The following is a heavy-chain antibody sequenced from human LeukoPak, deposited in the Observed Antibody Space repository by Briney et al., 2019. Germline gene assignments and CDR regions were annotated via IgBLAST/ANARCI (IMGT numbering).Heavy chain of an antibody. CDR3: ASASSGYYYYFDY. CDR1: GGSISSHY. D-gene: IGHD3-22*01. J-gene: IGHJ4*02. Sequence: KPSETLSLTCTVSGGSISSHYWSWIRQPPGKGLEWFGYIYYSGSTNYNPSLKSRVNISVDTSKNQFSLKLSSVTAADTAVYYCASASSGYYYYFDYWGQGTLVTVSS. CDR2: IYYSGST. V-gene: IGHV4-59*11.